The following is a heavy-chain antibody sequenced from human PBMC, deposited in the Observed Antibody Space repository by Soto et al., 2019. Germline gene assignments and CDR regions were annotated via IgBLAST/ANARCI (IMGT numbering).Heavy chain of an antibody. J-gene: IGHJ4*02. CDR1: GGSISSGDYY. V-gene: IGHV4-30-4*01. CDR2: IYYSGST. D-gene: IGHD6-25*01. CDR3: ARASGARYFDY. Sequence: QVQLQESGPGLVKPSQTLSLTCTVSGGSISSGDYYWSWIRQPPGKGLEWIGYIYYSGSTYYNPPLKTRVTISVDTSKNPFSLTLSSVTAADTAVYSCARASGARYFDYWGQGTLVTVSS.